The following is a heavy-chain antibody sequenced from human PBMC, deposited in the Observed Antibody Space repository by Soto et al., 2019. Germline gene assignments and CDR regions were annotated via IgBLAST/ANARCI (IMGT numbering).Heavy chain of an antibody. V-gene: IGHV3-30*18. J-gene: IGHJ6*02. D-gene: IGHD1-26*01. Sequence: QVQLVESGGGVVQPGRSLRLSCAASGFTFSSYGMHWVRQAPGKGLEWVAVISYDGSNKYYADSVKGRFTISRDNSKNTLYLQMNSLRAEDTAVYYCAKDLLFIVGASSYYYYGMDVWGQGTTVTVSS. CDR2: ISYDGSNK. CDR3: AKDLLFIVGASSYYYYGMDV. CDR1: GFTFSSYG.